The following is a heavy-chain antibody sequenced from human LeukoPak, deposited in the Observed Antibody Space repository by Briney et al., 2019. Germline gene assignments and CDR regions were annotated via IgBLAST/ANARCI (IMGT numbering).Heavy chain of an antibody. D-gene: IGHD3-10*01. J-gene: IGHJ4*02. CDR2: ISSSSSTI. CDR1: GFTFSSYS. V-gene: IGHV3-48*04. CDR3: ARVVPPGYFDY. Sequence: GGSLRLSCAASGFTFSSYSMNWVRQAPGKGLEWVSYISSSSSTIYYADSVKGRFTISRDNAKNSLYLQMNSLRAEDTAVYYCARVVPPGYFDYWGQGTLVTVSS.